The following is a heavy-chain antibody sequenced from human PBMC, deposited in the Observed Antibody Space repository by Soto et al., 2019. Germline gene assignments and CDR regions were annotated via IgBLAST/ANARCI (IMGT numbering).Heavy chain of an antibody. J-gene: IGHJ4*02. CDR3: ARQDFLYGASDY. D-gene: IGHD4-17*01. CDR1: GGSISSSSYY. V-gene: IGHV4-39*01. Sequence: QLQLQESGPGLVKPSETLSLTCTVSGGSISSSSYYWGWLRQPPGKGLEWIGSIYYSGSTYYNPSTMSRVAISVDASKNQFPLKLSSVSAADSAVYYCARQDFLYGASDYWGQGTLVTVSS. CDR2: IYYSGST.